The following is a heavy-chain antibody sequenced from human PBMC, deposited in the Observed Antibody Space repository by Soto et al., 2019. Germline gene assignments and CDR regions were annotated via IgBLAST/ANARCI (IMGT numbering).Heavy chain of an antibody. D-gene: IGHD1-7*01. CDR3: ARGGYNWNSDWFDP. CDR2: IYHSGST. J-gene: IGHJ5*02. Sequence: PSETLSLTCAVSGGSISSGGYSWSWIRQPQGKGLEWIGYIYHSGSTYYNPSLKSRVTISVDRSKNQFSLKLSSVTAADTAVYYCARGGYNWNSDWFDPWGQGTLVTVSS. V-gene: IGHV4-30-2*01. CDR1: GGSISSGGYS.